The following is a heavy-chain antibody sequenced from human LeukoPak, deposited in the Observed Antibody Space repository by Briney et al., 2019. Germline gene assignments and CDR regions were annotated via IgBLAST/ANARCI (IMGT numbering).Heavy chain of an antibody. CDR1: GFTFGSSW. CDR3: ARGYGDPENWFDP. CDR2: ISSSSSTI. V-gene: IGHV3-48*02. Sequence: GGSLRLSCVVSGFTFGSSWMSWVRQAPGKGLEWVSYISSSSSTIYYADSVKGRFTISRDNAKNSLYLQMNSLRDEDTAVYYCARGYGDPENWFDPWGQGTLVTVSS. J-gene: IGHJ5*02. D-gene: IGHD4-17*01.